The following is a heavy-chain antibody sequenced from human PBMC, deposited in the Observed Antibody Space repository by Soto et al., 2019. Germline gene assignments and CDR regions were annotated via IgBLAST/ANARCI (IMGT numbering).Heavy chain of an antibody. CDR2: ISANNGNT. CDR1: GYTFSSYG. V-gene: IGHV1-18*01. CDR3: ARGRRLDAFDI. J-gene: IGHJ3*02. D-gene: IGHD1-1*01. Sequence: GASVKVSCKASGYTFSSYGISWVRQAPGQGLEWMGWISANNGNTSYAQKLQGRVTMTRDTSISTAYMELSSLRSEDTAVYYCARGRRLDAFDIWGQGTMVTVSS.